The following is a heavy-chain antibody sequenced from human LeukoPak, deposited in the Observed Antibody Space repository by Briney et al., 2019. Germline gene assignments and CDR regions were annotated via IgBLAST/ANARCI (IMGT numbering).Heavy chain of an antibody. CDR1: GFTFSSYA. CDR3: AKALTMVRGVIPPYDY. J-gene: IGHJ4*02. CDR2: ISYDGSNK. Sequence: GGSLRLSCAASGFTFSSYAMHWVRQAPGKGLEWVAVISYDGSNKYYADSVKGRFTISRDNSKNTLYLQMNSLRAEDTAVYYCAKALTMVRGVIPPYDYWGQGTLVTVSS. V-gene: IGHV3-30-3*01. D-gene: IGHD3-10*01.